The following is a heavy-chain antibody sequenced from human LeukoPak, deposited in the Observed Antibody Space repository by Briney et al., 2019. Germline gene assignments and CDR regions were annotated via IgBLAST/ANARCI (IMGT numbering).Heavy chain of an antibody. D-gene: IGHD6-13*01. Sequence: SETLSLTCTVSGGSISSYYWSWIRQPPGKGLEWIWYIYYSGTTNYNPSLKSRVTISVDTSKNQFSLKLSSVTAADTAVYYCARGVYIAAAQYGYWGQGTLVTVSS. J-gene: IGHJ4*02. CDR3: ARGVYIAAAQYGY. CDR2: IYYSGTT. CDR1: GGSISSYY. V-gene: IGHV4-59*01.